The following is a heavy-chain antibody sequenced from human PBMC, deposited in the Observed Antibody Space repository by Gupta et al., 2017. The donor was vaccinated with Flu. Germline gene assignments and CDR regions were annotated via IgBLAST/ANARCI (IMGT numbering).Heavy chain of an antibody. D-gene: IGHD3-3*01. CDR3: TRDDFWSGYLFDP. CDR1: GYTFTNYE. V-gene: IGHV1-8*01. Sequence: QVQLVQSGAEVKKPGASVKVSCKASGYTFTNYEINWVRQAIGQGLEWMGWMNPNSGYTGYAQKFQGRVTMTRDTSISTAYMELSGLRSDDTAVYFCTRDDFWSGYLFDPWGKGTLVTVSS. J-gene: IGHJ5*02. CDR2: MNPNSGYT.